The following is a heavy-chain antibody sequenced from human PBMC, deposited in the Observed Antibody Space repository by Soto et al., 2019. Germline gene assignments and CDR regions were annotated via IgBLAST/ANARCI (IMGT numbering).Heavy chain of an antibody. V-gene: IGHV4-4*07. CDR1: GGSISSYY. CDR3: ARVVGWSYLWWFDP. D-gene: IGHD1-26*01. CDR2: IYISWST. J-gene: IGHJ5*02. Sequence: QVQLQESGPGLVKPSETLSLTCTVSGGSISSYYWSWIRQPAGQGLEWIGRIYISWSTNYSPALKSRVTMSVETSKNQFSLKLSSVTAADTAVYYWARVVGWSYLWWFDPWGQGTLVTVSS.